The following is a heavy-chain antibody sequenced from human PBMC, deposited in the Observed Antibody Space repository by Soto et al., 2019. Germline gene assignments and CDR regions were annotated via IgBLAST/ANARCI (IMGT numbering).Heavy chain of an antibody. J-gene: IGHJ4*02. Sequence: EVQLLESGGGVEQPGGSLRLSCEASGFNFKKFAMGWVRQAPGEVLEWVSGISCCGGSTSYADSVKGRFTLARDDSKNTLSLHLNSLRFEDTARYFCAKADGEQWLIPHLDNWGQGTLVTVS. CDR3: AKADGEQWLIPHLDN. CDR1: GFNFKKFA. V-gene: IGHV3-23*01. D-gene: IGHD6-19*01. CDR2: ISCCGGST.